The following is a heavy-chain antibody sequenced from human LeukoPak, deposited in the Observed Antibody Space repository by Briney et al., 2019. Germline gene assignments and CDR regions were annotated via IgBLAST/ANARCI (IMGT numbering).Heavy chain of an antibody. CDR3: ANGRIAAAGTFDY. Sequence: GGSLRLSCAASGFTFSSYWMHWIRQVPGKGLVWMSHINTDGSTTNYADSVKGRFTISRDNAKNTLYLQMNSLRAEDTAVYYCANGRIAAAGTFDYWGQGTLVTVSS. CDR1: GFTFSSYW. CDR2: INTDGSTT. V-gene: IGHV3-74*01. J-gene: IGHJ4*02. D-gene: IGHD6-13*01.